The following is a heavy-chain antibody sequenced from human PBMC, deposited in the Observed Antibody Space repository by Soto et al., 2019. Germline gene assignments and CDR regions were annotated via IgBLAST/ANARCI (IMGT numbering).Heavy chain of an antibody. D-gene: IGHD6-19*01. CDR3: ANAGDSGWSTYYYCGMDV. V-gene: IGHV3-30*18. J-gene: IGHJ6*02. CDR2: ISYDGSNK. Sequence: QVQLVESGGGVVQPGRSLRLSCAASGFTFSSYGMHWVRQAPGKGLEWVAVISYDGSNKYYADSVKGRFTISRDNSKNTLYLQMSCLRAEDTAVYYGANAGDSGWSTYYYCGMDVWGQGTTVTVSS. CDR1: GFTFSSYG.